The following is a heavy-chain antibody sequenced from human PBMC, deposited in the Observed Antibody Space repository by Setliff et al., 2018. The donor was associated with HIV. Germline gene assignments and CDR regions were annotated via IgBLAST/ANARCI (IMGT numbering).Heavy chain of an antibody. CDR1: GFSFSNYG. D-gene: IGHD2-2*01. CDR2: MWLDDNNK. J-gene: IGHJ4*02. CDR3: AKEDQRVTSVDY. Sequence: GSLRLSCAASGFSFSNYGMHWVRQAPGKGLEWVAFMWLDDNNKFYADSVKGRFTISRDNSKNTLFLQMNSLRSEDTAVYYCAKEDQRVTSVDYWGQGTPVTVSS. V-gene: IGHV3-30*02.